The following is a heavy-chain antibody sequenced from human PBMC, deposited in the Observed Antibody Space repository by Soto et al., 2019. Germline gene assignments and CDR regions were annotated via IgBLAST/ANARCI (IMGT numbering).Heavy chain of an antibody. CDR1: GYTFTNHG. CDR3: ARHRVAGIWGEALEL. J-gene: IGHJ3*01. Sequence: QVPLVQSGAEMKKPGASVKVSCKTSGYTFTNHGINWVRQAPGQGLEWMGWINPYNANTTYAQKLQGRVTMTTDTSASTAYMDLGSLTSDDTSVYYCARHRVAGIWGEALELWGQGTMVTVSS. D-gene: IGHD3-16*01. V-gene: IGHV1-18*04. CDR2: INPYNANT.